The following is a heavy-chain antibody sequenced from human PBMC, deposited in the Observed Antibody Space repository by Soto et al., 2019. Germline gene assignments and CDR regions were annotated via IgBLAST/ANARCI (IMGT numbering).Heavy chain of an antibody. V-gene: IGHV5-51*01. Sequence: GESLKISCKTSGYSFSTYWIGWVRQMPGKGLEWMGIIYPLNSDTRYSPSFQGQVTLSADKSISTAYLQWSSLKASDTAMYYCARRGNSGFPGYWGQGTLVTVSS. CDR2: IYPLNSDT. CDR1: GYSFSTYW. D-gene: IGHD1-26*01. J-gene: IGHJ4*02. CDR3: ARRGNSGFPGY.